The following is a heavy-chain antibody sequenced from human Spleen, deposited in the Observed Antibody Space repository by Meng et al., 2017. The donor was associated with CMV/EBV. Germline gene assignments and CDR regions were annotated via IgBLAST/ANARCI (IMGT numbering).Heavy chain of an antibody. CDR2: IYWNDDK. J-gene: IGHJ4*02. Sequence: CPFSGSSLTTMGVGGGWIRQPPGKALEWLALIYWNDDKRYSPSLKSRLTITKDTSKTQVVLTMTNMDPVDTATYYCAHRRDILTGYYWGQGTLVNVSS. V-gene: IGHV2-5*01. CDR1: GSSLTTMGVG. D-gene: IGHD3-9*01. CDR3: AHRRDILTGYY.